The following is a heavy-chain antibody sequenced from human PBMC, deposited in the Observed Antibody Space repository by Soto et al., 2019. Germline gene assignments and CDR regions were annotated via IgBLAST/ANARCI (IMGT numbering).Heavy chain of an antibody. CDR1: GGTFSSYT. CDR3: ARVAVYCSSTSCYNWYFDL. V-gene: IGHV1-69*02. J-gene: IGHJ2*01. CDR2: IIPILGIA. Sequence: QVQLVQSGAEVKKPGSSVKVSCKASGGTFSSYTISWVRQAPGQGLEWMGRIIPILGIANYAQKFQGRVTITADKSTSTAYRELSSLRSEDTAVYYCARVAVYCSSTSCYNWYFDLWGRGTLVTVSS. D-gene: IGHD2-2*02.